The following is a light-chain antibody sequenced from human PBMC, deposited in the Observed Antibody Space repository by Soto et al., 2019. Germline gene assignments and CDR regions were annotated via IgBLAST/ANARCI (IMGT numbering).Light chain of an antibody. Sequence: QSVLTQPPLVSGAPGQRVTISCTGSSSNIGAGYDVHWYQQLPGTAPKLLIYGNSNRPSGVPDRFSGSKSGTSASLAITGLQAEDEADYYCQSYDSSLSGLVVGTGTKVTVL. CDR3: QSYDSSLSGLV. J-gene: IGLJ1*01. CDR2: GNS. V-gene: IGLV1-40*01. CDR1: SSNIGAGYD.